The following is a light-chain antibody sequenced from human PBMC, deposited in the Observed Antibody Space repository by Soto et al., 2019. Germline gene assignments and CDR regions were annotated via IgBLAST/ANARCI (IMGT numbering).Light chain of an antibody. CDR1: SSNIGAGYD. J-gene: IGLJ3*02. Sequence: QSVLTQPPSVSGAPGQRVTISCTGSSSNIGAGYDVHWYQQLPGTAPKLLIYGNSNRPSWVPDRFSGSKSGTSASLAITGLQAEDEADYYCQSYDNSLPWVFGGGTKLTVL. CDR2: GNS. CDR3: QSYDNSLPWV. V-gene: IGLV1-40*01.